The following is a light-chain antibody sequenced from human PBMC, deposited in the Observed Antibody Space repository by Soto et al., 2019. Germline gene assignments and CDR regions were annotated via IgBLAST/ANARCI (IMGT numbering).Light chain of an antibody. CDR3: QQYDDWPT. CDR2: GAS. J-gene: IGKJ5*01. Sequence: EIVMTQSPATLSVSPGERATLSCRASQRVNTNSACYQQKPGQSPRLLSYGASTRATGIPARFSGSGSGTEFSLTISSLQSGDFALYYCQQYDDWPTFGQGTRLEIK. CDR1: QRVNTN. V-gene: IGKV3-15*01.